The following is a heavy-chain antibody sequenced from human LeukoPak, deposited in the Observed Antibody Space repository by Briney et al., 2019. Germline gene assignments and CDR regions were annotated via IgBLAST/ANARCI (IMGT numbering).Heavy chain of an antibody. J-gene: IGHJ5*01. CDR1: GFSFYDYA. CDR2: ISGDGGST. V-gene: IGHV3-43*02. CDR3: ARESDSSGWYDS. D-gene: IGHD3-22*01. Sequence: GGSLRLSCAAPGFSFYDYAIHWVRQAPGKGREGVSLISGDGGSTFYADSVKGRFTISRDNSKNSLYLQMSSLRSEDTALYYCARESDSSGWYDSWGQGTLVTVSS.